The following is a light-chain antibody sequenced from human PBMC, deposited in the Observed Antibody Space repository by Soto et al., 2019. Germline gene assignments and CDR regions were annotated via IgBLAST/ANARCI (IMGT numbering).Light chain of an antibody. CDR3: QRRIHWLT. CDR2: DAS. Sequence: IVLTKAQAIPSLYPGESATLSSRASQRFSSSLAWYQHKPGQAPRLLFYDASNRASGIPARFSGSGSGTDFTLPICSLEPEDFSVASCQRRIHWLTSGGENQVEIK. CDR1: QRFSSS. J-gene: IGKJ4*01. V-gene: IGKV3-11*01.